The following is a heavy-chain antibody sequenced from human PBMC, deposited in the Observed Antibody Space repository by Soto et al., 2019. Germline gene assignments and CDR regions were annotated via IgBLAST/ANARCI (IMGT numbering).Heavy chain of an antibody. CDR2: LCASVVIT. D-gene: IGHD2-15*01. Sequence: GGSRRRSGSASGCTFSSYAMSWVRPAPGNGLCCVSVLCASVVITYYGDSLKGRFTNSRDNSKNTLYLQMNSLRAEDTAVYYCANGFWGGTPDDAFDIWGQGTMVTVSS. CDR1: GCTFSSYA. J-gene: IGHJ3*02. CDR3: ANGFWGGTPDDAFDI. V-gene: IGHV3-23*01.